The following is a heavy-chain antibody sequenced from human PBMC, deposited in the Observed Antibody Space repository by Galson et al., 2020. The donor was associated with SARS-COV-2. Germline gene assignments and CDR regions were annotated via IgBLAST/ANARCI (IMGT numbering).Heavy chain of an antibody. CDR3: ARGGWVAVGRISYFDY. J-gene: IGHJ4*02. CDR1: GFTFDDYA. D-gene: IGHD1-26*01. V-gene: IGHV3-9*01. CDR2: ISWNSGSI. Sequence: GGSLRLSCAASGFTFDDYAMHWVRQAPGKGLEWVSGISWNSGSIGYADSVKGRFTISRDNAKNSLYLQMNSLRAEDTALYYCARGGWVAVGRISYFDYWGQGTLVTVSS.